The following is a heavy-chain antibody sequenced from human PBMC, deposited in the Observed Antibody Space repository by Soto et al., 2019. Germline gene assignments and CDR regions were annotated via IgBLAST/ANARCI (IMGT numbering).Heavy chain of an antibody. CDR3: ARHRGSSRNYYGMDV. V-gene: IGHV5-51*01. J-gene: IGHJ6*02. CDR1: GYSFTSYW. Sequence: PGESLNISCKGSGYSFTSYWIGWVRQMPGKGLEWMGVIYPGDSDTRYSPSFQGQVTISYDRSINTAYLQWSSLKASDTAIYYCARHRGSSRNYYGMDVWGQGTTVSV. D-gene: IGHD6-13*01. CDR2: IYPGDSDT.